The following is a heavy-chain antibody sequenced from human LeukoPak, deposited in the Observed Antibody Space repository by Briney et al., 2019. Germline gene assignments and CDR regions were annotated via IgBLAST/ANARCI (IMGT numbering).Heavy chain of an antibody. CDR2: IRYDGSNK. CDR3: ARDTAMVTFYYYYMDV. D-gene: IGHD5-18*01. J-gene: IGHJ6*03. Sequence: GGSLRLSCAASGFTFSSYGMHWVRQAPGKGLEWVAFIRYDGSNKYYADSVKGRFTISRDNSKNTLYLQMNSLRAEDTAVYYCARDTAMVTFYYYYMDVWGKGTTVTVSS. CDR1: GFTFSSYG. V-gene: IGHV3-30*02.